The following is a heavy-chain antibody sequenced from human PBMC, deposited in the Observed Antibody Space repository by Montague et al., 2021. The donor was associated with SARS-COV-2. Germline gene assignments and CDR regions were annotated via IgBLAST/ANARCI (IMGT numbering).Heavy chain of an antibody. Sequence: SETLSLTCAVYGGSFSGYWWTWIRQSPGKGLERIGGINHSGSTKYNPSLTSRVTISVDTSKNQFSLDLTSVTVADTAVYYCARGAPGYWGQGTLATVSS. V-gene: IGHV4-34*01. J-gene: IGHJ4*02. CDR2: INHSGST. CDR3: ARGAPGY. CDR1: GGSFSGYW.